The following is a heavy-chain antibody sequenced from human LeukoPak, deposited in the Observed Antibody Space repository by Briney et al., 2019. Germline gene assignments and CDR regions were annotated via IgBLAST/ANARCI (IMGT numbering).Heavy chain of an antibody. Sequence: SETLSLTCAVYGGSFSGYYWSWIRQPPGKGLEWIGEINHSGSTNYNPSLKSRVTISVDTSKNQFSLKLSSVTAADTAVYYCASGPPYYYDSSGYVKWGQGTPVTVSS. CDR3: ASGPPYYYDSSGYVK. J-gene: IGHJ4*02. D-gene: IGHD3-22*01. V-gene: IGHV4-34*01. CDR2: INHSGST. CDR1: GGSFSGYY.